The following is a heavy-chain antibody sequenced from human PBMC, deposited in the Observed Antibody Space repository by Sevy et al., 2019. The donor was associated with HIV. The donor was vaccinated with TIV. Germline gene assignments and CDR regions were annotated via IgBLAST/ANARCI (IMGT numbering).Heavy chain of an antibody. J-gene: IGHJ3*02. CDR2: VYYTGGT. Sequence: SETLSLTCTVSGGSINSDHWNWIRQPPGKGLEWIGYVYYTGGTNYNPYLKNRVTISVDRTKNQFSLKLTSVTAADTAVYYCAGRNDFDIWGQGTMVTVSS. CDR3: AGRNDFDI. V-gene: IGHV4-59*08. CDR1: GGSINSDH.